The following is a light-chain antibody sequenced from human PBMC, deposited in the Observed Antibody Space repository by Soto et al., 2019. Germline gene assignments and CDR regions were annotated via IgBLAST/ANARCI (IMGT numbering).Light chain of an antibody. J-gene: IGKJ4*01. Sequence: IRLTQSPAILSASIGEKATISCRASQSISNNLAWYQQKPGKVPSLLIYAASTLQSGVSARFSGSGSGTDFTLTISSLQSEDFAIYYCLQFNTSPLTFGGGTKVDIK. CDR2: AAS. CDR3: LQFNTSPLT. V-gene: IGKV1-9*01. CDR1: QSISNN.